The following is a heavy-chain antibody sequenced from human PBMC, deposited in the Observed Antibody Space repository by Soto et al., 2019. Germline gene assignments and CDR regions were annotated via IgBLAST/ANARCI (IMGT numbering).Heavy chain of an antibody. J-gene: IGHJ6*02. CDR3: AREGEYCIGTSCSGGTQYGMEV. D-gene: IGHD2-2*01. Sequence: QMQLVESGGGVVQPGRSLRLSCAASGFAFSTYGMNWVRQAPGKGLEWVAVISHDGSNKHYGDSMKGRFTISRDNSKNTLYLQMNSLRVEDTAVYYCAREGEYCIGTSCSGGTQYGMEVWGQGTTVTVSS. CDR1: GFAFSTYG. CDR2: ISHDGSNK. V-gene: IGHV3-30*03.